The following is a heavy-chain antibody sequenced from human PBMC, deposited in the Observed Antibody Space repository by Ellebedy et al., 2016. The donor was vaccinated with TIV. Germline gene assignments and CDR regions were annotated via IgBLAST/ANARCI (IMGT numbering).Heavy chain of an antibody. D-gene: IGHD5-18*01. Sequence: GESLKISCAASGFTFSSYDMHWVRQATGKGLEWVSAIGTAGDTYYPGSVKGRFTISRENAKNSLYLQMISLRAEDTAVYYCARVRFGDTAVDYWGQGTLVTVSS. V-gene: IGHV3-13*01. CDR1: GFTFSSYD. CDR2: IGTAGDT. CDR3: ARVRFGDTAVDY. J-gene: IGHJ4*02.